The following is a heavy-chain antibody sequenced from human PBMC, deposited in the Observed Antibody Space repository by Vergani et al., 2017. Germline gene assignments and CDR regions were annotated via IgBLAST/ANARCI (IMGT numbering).Heavy chain of an antibody. J-gene: IGHJ6*02. CDR3: AKARDPNCKGGICYSYYYGLDL. Sequence: EVQLLESGGNLIQPGGSLRLSCGASGFTFSSYAMTWVRLAPGKGLQWVSAISGSGGNTFYTDSVKGRFTISRDNSKDTLYLQMNSLRVEDTAIYYCAKARDPNCKGGICYSYYYGLDLWVQVTTVTVSS. CDR2: ISGSGGNT. V-gene: IGHV3-23*01. CDR1: GFTFSSYA. D-gene: IGHD2-8*02.